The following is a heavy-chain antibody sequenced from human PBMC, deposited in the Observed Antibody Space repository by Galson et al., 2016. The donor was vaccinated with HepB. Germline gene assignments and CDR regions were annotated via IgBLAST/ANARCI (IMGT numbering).Heavy chain of an antibody. D-gene: IGHD3-3*01. J-gene: IGHJ4*02. V-gene: IGHV4-39*07. CDR3: ARKIYYFDN. CDR1: RGSVSSSAYY. CDR2: VFYDGTT. Sequence: SETLSLTCTVSRGSVSSSAYYWSWVRQTPGKGLEWIGTVFYDGTTFYSPSLKSRLTISMDTSKNQFSLRLNSVTAADTAIYYCARKIYYFDNRGQGTLVTVSS.